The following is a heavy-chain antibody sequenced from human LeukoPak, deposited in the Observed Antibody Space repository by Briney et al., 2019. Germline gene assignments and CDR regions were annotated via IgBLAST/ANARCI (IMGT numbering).Heavy chain of an antibody. CDR1: RFTFSGFA. CDR3: ARGIGFGDLMGY. J-gene: IGHJ4*02. V-gene: IGHV3-53*01. CDR2: IYSGGTT. D-gene: IGHD3-10*01. Sequence: GGSLRLSCVASRFTFSGFAMSWVRQAPGKGLEWVAVIYSGGTTYYADSVRGRFTISRDNSKNTLYLQMNSLRVEDTALYYCARGIGFGDLMGYWGQGTLVTVSS.